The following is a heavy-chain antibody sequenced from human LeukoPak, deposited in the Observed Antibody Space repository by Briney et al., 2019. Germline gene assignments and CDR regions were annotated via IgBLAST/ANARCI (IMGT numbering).Heavy chain of an antibody. CDR3: ARGPRRAAAAPEY. J-gene: IGHJ4*02. CDR1: GGSFSDYY. Sequence: SETLSLTCAVYGGSFSDYYWSWIRQSPGKGLEWIGEINHSGSTNYNPSLKSRVTISVDTSKNQFSLKLSSVTAADTAVYRCARGPRRAAAAPEYWGQGTLVTVSS. D-gene: IGHD6-13*01. CDR2: INHSGST. V-gene: IGHV4-34*01.